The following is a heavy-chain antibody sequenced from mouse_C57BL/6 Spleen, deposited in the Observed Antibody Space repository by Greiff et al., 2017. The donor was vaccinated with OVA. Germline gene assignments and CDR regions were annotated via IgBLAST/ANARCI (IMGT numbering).Heavy chain of an antibody. CDR1: GFTFSSYG. CDR3: ARRGTMVTDYAMDY. V-gene: IGHV5-6*01. Sequence: ELQVVESGGDLVKPGGSLKLSCAASGFTFSSYGMSWVRQTPDKRLEWVATISSGGSYTYYPDSVKGRFTISRDNAKNTLYLQMSSLKSEDTAMYYCARRGTMVTDYAMDYWGQGTSVTVSS. D-gene: IGHD2-2*01. CDR2: ISSGGSYT. J-gene: IGHJ4*01.